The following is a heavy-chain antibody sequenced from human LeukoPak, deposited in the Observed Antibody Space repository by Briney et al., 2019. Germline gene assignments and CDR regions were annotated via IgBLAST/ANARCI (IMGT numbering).Heavy chain of an antibody. Sequence: ASVKVSCKASGYTFSGYYVHWVRQAPGQSLEWMGWINAGNGNTEYAQKFQGRVTITRDTSASTAYMELNSLRSEDTAVYYCARDTFGTSRPIEYWGQGTLVTVSS. CDR1: GYTFSGYY. V-gene: IGHV1-3*01. CDR2: INAGNGNT. CDR3: ARDTFGTSRPIEY. D-gene: IGHD2/OR15-2a*01. J-gene: IGHJ4*02.